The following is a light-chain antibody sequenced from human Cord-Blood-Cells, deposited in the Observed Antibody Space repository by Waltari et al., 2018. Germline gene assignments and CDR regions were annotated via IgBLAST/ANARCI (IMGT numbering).Light chain of an antibody. Sequence: EIVLPQSLATLTSSPGEIPPLSCSASQSFNSYLAWYQQKPGQAPRLLIYYASNRATGIPARFSGSGSGTDFTLTISSLEPEDVAVYYCQQRSNWPRTFGQGTKVEIK. CDR3: QQRSNWPRT. CDR1: QSFNSY. V-gene: IGKV3-11*01. J-gene: IGKJ1*01. CDR2: YAS.